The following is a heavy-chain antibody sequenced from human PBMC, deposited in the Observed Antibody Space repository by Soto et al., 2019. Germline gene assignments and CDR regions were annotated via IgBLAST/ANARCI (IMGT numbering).Heavy chain of an antibody. CDR2: ISAYNGNT. V-gene: IGHV1-18*01. D-gene: IGHD3-10*01. CDR1: GYTFTSYG. CDR3: VRGGLLLWFGESAEGAFDI. J-gene: IGHJ3*02. Sequence: ASVKVSCKASGYTFTSYGISWVRQAPGQGLEWMGWISAYNGNTNYAQKLQGRVTMTTDTSRSTAYMELRSLRSDDTAVYYCVRGGLLLWFGESAEGAFDIWGQGTMVTVSS.